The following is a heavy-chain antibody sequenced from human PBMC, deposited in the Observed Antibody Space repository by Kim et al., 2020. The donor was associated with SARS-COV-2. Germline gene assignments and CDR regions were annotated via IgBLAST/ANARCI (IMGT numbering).Heavy chain of an antibody. J-gene: IGHJ4*02. V-gene: IGHV3-7*01. CDR3: AKWRGLQSIFDY. D-gene: IGHD3-16*01. CDR1: GFSFSTYW. Sequence: GGSLRLSCVASGFSFSTYWMAWVRQAPGKGLEWVANIKDDGSQDEYVDSAKGRFTISRDNAKNSLFLQMNSLRADDTAVYYCAKWRGLQSIFDYWGQGSLVTVSS. CDR2: IKDDGSQD.